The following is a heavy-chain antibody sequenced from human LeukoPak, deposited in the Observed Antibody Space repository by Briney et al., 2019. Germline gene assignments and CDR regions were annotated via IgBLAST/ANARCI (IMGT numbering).Heavy chain of an antibody. V-gene: IGHV3-7*01. D-gene: IGHD6-13*01. Sequence: GGSLRLSCAASGFTFSSYWMSWVRQAPGKGLEWVANIKQDGSEKYYVDSVKGRFTISRDDSKNTLYLQMNSLRAEDTAVYYCAGRPYSSSWYDFDYWGQGTLVTVSS. CDR1: GFTFSSYW. J-gene: IGHJ4*02. CDR3: AGRPYSSSWYDFDY. CDR2: IKQDGSEK.